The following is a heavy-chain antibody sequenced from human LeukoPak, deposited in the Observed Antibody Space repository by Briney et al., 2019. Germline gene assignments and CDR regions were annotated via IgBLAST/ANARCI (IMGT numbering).Heavy chain of an antibody. J-gene: IGHJ5*02. CDR1: GYTFTSYD. V-gene: IGHV1-8*03. CDR3: ARPRGLERAFDP. CDR2: MNPNSGNT. Sequence: ASVKVSCKASGYTFTSYDINWVRQATGQGLEWMGWMNPNSGNTGYAQKFQGRVTITRNTSISTAYMELSSLRSEDTAVYYCARPRGLERAFDPWGQGTLVTVSS. D-gene: IGHD1-1*01.